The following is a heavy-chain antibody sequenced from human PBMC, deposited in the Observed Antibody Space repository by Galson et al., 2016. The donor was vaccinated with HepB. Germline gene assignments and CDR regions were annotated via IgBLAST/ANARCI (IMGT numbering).Heavy chain of an antibody. V-gene: IGHV3-30*18. Sequence: SLRLSCAASGFTFSSYGMHWVRQAPGKGLEWVAVISYDGRNKYYADSVKGRFTISRDNSKNTLYLQMNSLRAEDTAVYSGAKDQGRRITIFGVVTSGGALDYWGQGALVTVSS. CDR1: GFTFSSYG. J-gene: IGHJ4*02. CDR3: AKDQGRRITIFGVVTSGGALDY. CDR2: ISYDGRNK. D-gene: IGHD3-3*01.